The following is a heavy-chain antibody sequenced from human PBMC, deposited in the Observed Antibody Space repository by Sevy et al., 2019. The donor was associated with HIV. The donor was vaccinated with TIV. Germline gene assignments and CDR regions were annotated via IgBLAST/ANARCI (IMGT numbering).Heavy chain of an antibody. CDR1: GFAFYEYS. Sequence: GGSLRLSCAASGFAFYEYSMSWIRQAPGKGLAWVATISFGCGKINYADSVKGRFTISRVNSKNSFYLQMDNLRVEDTALYYCAREGCSRPHDYWGQGTRVTVSS. V-gene: IGHV3-23*01. D-gene: IGHD2-8*01. J-gene: IGHJ4*02. CDR2: ISFGCGKI. CDR3: AREGCSRPHDY.